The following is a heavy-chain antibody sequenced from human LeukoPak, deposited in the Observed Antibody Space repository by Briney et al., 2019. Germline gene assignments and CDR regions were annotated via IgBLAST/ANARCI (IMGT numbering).Heavy chain of an antibody. CDR3: ASRYGSGSYGFDY. V-gene: IGHV4-59*01. Sequence: KPSETLSRNCTVSGGSISSYYWSWIRQPPGKGLEWLGYSYYSGSTKYNPSLKSRVTISTDTSKHEFSLKLTSMTAADTAVYYCASRYGSGSYGFDYWGQGILVTVSS. J-gene: IGHJ4*02. CDR1: GGSISSYY. CDR2: SYYSGST. D-gene: IGHD3-10*01.